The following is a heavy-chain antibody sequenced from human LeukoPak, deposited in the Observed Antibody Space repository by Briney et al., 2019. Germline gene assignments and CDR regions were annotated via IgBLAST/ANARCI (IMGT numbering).Heavy chain of an antibody. CDR3: ARTYSTSTAYDAFDI. CDR2: IYHSGNT. V-gene: IGHV4-38-2*02. Sequence: SETLSLTCSVSGYSISSGYYWGWIRQPPGKGLEWIGSIYHSGNTYYNPSLKSRVTISVDTSKNQFSLNLSSVTAADTAVYYCARTYSTSTAYDAFDIWGQGTMVTVSS. D-gene: IGHD6-6*01. CDR1: GYSISSGYY. J-gene: IGHJ3*02.